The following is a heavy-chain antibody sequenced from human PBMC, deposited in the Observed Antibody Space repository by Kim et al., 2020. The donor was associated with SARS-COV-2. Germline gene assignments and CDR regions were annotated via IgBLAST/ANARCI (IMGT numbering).Heavy chain of an antibody. V-gene: IGHV1-3*01. D-gene: IGHD3-22*01. CDR2: INADNCNT. CDR1: GYTFTDYA. Sequence: ASVKVSCKASGYTFTDYAIHWVRQAPGQKFEWMGWINADNCNTRYSQNLQGRVTITRDTSANSAYMELKSLRSEDTAIYYCAREGHEGGYLTWGQGTMVTVSS. J-gene: IGHJ3*01. CDR3: AREGHEGGYLT.